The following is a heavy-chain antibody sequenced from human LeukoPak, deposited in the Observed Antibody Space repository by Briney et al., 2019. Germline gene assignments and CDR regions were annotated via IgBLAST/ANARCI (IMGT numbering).Heavy chain of an antibody. J-gene: IGHJ3*02. CDR2: IYTSGST. Sequence: SETLSLTCTVSGGSISSGSYYWGWIRQPAGKGLEWIGRIYTSGSTNYNPSLKTRVTISLDTSKNQFSLKLSSVTAADTAVYYGARDFYYDSTGYYGLDIWGQGTMVTVSS. D-gene: IGHD3-22*01. V-gene: IGHV4-61*02. CDR3: ARDFYYDSTGYYGLDI. CDR1: GGSISSGSYY.